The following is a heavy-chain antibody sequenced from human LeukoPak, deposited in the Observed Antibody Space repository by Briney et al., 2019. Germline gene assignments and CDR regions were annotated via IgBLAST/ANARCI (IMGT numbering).Heavy chain of an antibody. Sequence: PSETLSLTCAVYGGSFSSYYCSWIRQPPGKGLEWIGEINHSGSTNYNPSLKSRVTISVDTSRNQFSLKLSSVTAADTAVYYCAREPAAMYFDYWGQGTRVTVSS. CDR3: AREPAAMYFDY. J-gene: IGHJ4*02. CDR1: GGSFSSYY. D-gene: IGHD2-2*01. V-gene: IGHV4-34*01. CDR2: INHSGST.